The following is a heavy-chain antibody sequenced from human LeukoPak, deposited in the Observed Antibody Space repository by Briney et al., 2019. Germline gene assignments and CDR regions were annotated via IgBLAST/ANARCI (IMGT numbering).Heavy chain of an antibody. Sequence: SCKASGGTFSSYAMHWVRQAPGKGLERVAVISYDGSNKYYADSVKGRFTISRDNSKNTLYLQMNSLRAEDTAVYYCARTSEMATTDFGAFDIWGQGTMVTVSS. J-gene: IGHJ3*02. CDR1: GGTFSSYA. CDR3: ARTSEMATTDFGAFDI. D-gene: IGHD5-24*01. V-gene: IGHV3-30-3*01. CDR2: ISYDGSNK.